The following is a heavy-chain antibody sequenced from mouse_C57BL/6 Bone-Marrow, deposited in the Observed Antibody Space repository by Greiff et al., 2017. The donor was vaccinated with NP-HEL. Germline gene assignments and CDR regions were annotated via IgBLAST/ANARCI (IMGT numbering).Heavy chain of an antibody. D-gene: IGHD2-3*01. Sequence: QVQLQQSGPELVKPGASVKISCKASGYAFSSSWMNWVKQRPGKGLEWIGRIYPGDGDTNYNGKFKGKATLTADKSSSTAYMQLSSLTAEDSAVYFCARDDGIDYWGQGTTLTVSS. CDR3: ARDDGIDY. CDR1: GYAFSSSW. J-gene: IGHJ2*01. V-gene: IGHV1-82*01. CDR2: IYPGDGDT.